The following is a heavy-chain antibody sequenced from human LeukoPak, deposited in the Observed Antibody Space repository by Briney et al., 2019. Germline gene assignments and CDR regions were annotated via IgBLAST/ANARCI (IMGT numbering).Heavy chain of an antibody. Sequence: PGGSLRLSCAASGFTFSSYGMHWVRQAPGKGLEWVAFIRYDGSNKYYADSVKGRFTISRDNSKNTLYLQMNSLRAEDTAVYYCARASLRVAMVRGGYFDYWGQGTLVTVSS. V-gene: IGHV3-30*02. CDR2: IRYDGSNK. CDR1: GFTFSSYG. J-gene: IGHJ4*02. D-gene: IGHD3-10*01. CDR3: ARASLRVAMVRGGYFDY.